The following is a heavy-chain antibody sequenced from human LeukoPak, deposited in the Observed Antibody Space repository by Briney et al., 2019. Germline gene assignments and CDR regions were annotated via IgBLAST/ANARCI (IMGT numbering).Heavy chain of an antibody. Sequence: SETLSLTCAVSGGSISSNSYYWGWIRQPPGKGLEWIGSIYYSGSTYYNPSLKSRVTISVDTSKNQFSLKLSSVTAADTAVYYCAKTRYYYNSRSYGAPYYFDYWGQGTLVTVSS. V-gene: IGHV4-39*01. CDR1: GGSISSNSYY. D-gene: IGHD3-10*01. CDR3: AKTRYYYNSRSYGAPYYFDY. J-gene: IGHJ4*02. CDR2: IYYSGST.